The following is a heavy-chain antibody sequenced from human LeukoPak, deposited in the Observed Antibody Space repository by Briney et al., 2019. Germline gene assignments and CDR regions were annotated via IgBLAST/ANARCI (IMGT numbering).Heavy chain of an antibody. CDR1: VFTFDDHS. CDR2: ISWNSGKI. D-gene: IGHD5-18*01. CDR3: AKDVGYSFGSTFDY. J-gene: IGHJ4*02. V-gene: IGHV3-9*01. Sequence: GRSLRLSCAASVFTFDDHSMHWVRQAPGKGLEWVSGISWNSGKIGYADSVKGRFTISRDNAKNSLYLQINSLRAEDTALYYCAKDVGYSFGSTFDYWGQGTLVTVSS.